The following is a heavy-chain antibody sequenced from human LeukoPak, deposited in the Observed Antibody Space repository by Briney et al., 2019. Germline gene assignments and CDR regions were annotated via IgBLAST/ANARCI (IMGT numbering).Heavy chain of an antibody. D-gene: IGHD6-19*01. V-gene: IGHV3-66*04. CDR2: IYSGGST. Sequence: GGSLRLSCVVSGIPFSDYYMSWVRQAPGKGLEWVSVIYSGGSTYYADSVKGRFTISRDNSKNTLYLQMNSLRAEDTAVYYCARPAGTELDYWGQGTLVTVSS. CDR3: ARPAGTELDY. CDR1: GIPFSDYY. J-gene: IGHJ4*02.